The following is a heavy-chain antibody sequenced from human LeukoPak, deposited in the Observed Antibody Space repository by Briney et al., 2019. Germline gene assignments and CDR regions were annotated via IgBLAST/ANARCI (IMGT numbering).Heavy chain of an antibody. CDR3: ARGGRARLDY. J-gene: IGHJ4*02. CDR2: INHSGST. Sequence: SETLSLTCAVHGGSFSGYYWSWIRQPPGKGLEWIGEINHSGSTNYNPSLKSRVTISVGTSKNQFSLKLSSVTAADTAVYYCARGGRARLDYWGQGTLVTVSS. CDR1: GGSFSGYY. D-gene: IGHD1-26*01. V-gene: IGHV4-34*01.